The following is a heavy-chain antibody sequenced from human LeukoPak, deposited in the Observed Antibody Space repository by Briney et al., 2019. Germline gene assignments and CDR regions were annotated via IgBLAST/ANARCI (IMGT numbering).Heavy chain of an antibody. CDR3: ARDRGRYSYGRYYGMDV. CDR1: GGSISSYY. J-gene: IGHJ6*02. D-gene: IGHD5-18*01. Sequence: SETLSLTCTVSGGSISSYYWSWIRQPPGKGLEWIGYIYYSGSTNYNPSLKSRVTISVDTSKNQFSLKLSPVTAADTAVYYCARDRGRYSYGRYYGMDVWGQGTMVTVSS. CDR2: IYYSGST. V-gene: IGHV4-59*01.